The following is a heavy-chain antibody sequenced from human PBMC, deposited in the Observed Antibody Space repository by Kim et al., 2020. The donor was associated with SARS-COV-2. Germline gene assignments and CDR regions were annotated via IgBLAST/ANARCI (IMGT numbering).Heavy chain of an antibody. D-gene: IGHD1-26*01. CDR2: IIPIFGTV. CDR1: GGTFSSYA. Sequence: SVKVSCKASGGTFSSYAISWVRQAPGQGLEWMGGIIPIFGTVNYAQKFQGRVTITADESTSTAYMELSSLRSEDTAVYYCARDSNIVGAPDIWGQGTMVTVSS. CDR3: ARDSNIVGAPDI. V-gene: IGHV1-69*13. J-gene: IGHJ3*02.